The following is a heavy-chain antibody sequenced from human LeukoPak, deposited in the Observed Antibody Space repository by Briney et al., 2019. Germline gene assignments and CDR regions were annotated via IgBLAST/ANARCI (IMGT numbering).Heavy chain of an antibody. J-gene: IGHJ4*02. Sequence: GGSLRLSCAASGFTFSSYAMSWVRQAPGKGLEWVSGISGSGGSTFYADSVKGRFTISRDNSKNTLSLQMNSLRAEDTAVYYCARGPGSRGIFDYWGQGTLVTVSS. V-gene: IGHV3-23*01. D-gene: IGHD3-10*01. CDR1: GFTFSSYA. CDR2: ISGSGGST. CDR3: ARGPGSRGIFDY.